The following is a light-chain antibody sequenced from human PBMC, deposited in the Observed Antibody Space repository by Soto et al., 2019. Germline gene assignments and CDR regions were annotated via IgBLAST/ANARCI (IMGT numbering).Light chain of an antibody. V-gene: IGKV3-20*01. Sequence: EIVLTQSPGTLSLSPGERVTLSCRASQSVGSSYLAWYQQKPGQAPRLLIYGASSRATGIPDRFSGSGSGTDFTLTIGRLEPEYFAVYFCQQYGSSPYTFGQGTELEIK. CDR3: QQYGSSPYT. J-gene: IGKJ2*01. CDR2: GAS. CDR1: QSVGSSY.